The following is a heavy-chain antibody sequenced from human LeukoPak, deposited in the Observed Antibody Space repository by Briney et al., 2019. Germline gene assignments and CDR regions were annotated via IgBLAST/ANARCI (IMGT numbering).Heavy chain of an antibody. V-gene: IGHV4-4*07. CDR3: ARAGRMAEPGTFDI. J-gene: IGHJ3*02. D-gene: IGHD6-19*01. CDR1: GGSISSYY. Sequence: LETLSLTCTVSGGSISSYYWTWIRQPAGKGLEWIGRIYTSGSTDYNPSLKSRVTMSIDTSKNQFSLKLSSVTSADTAVYYCARAGRMAEPGTFDIWGQGTMVTVSS. CDR2: IYTSGST.